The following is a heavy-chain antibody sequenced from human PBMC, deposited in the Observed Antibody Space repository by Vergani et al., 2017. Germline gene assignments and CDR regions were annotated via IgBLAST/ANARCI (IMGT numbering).Heavy chain of an antibody. J-gene: IGHJ6*02. V-gene: IGHV3-15*07. Sequence: EVQLVESGGGIVKPGGSLRLSCVASGFSFRNAWMNWVRRTPGKGLEWVGRIKSTFDRGTTDYAAAVKGRFTISRDDSKNTLFLQMNGLKTEDIGVYYCTTDPRYCGDGSCYWLRDHHYYGMDVRGQGAKVTVSS. CDR3: TTDPRYCGDGSCYWLRDHHYYGMDV. D-gene: IGHD2-21*01. CDR2: IKSTFDRGTT. CDR1: GFSFRNAW.